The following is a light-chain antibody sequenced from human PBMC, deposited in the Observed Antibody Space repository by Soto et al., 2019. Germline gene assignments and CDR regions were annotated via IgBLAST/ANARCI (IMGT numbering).Light chain of an antibody. CDR2: DAS. CDR1: QSVSGSY. V-gene: IGKV3-20*01. J-gene: IGKJ1*01. CDR3: QQYDSSPKT. Sequence: IVLTQSPGTLSLSPWERATLSCRASQSVSGSYLAWYQQKPGQAPRLLIYDASSRATGIPDRFSGSGSGTDFTLTISRLEPEDFAVYYCQQYDSSPKTFGQGTKVDIK.